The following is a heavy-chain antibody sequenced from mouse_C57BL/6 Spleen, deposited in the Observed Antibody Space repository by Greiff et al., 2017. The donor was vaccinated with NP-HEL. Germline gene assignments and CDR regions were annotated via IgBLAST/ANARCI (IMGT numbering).Heavy chain of an antibody. CDR1: DSPFGSFA. CDR3: ARQPYGYYFDY. Sequence: EVKLMESGGDLVKPGGSLKLPGAPPDSPFGSFARSWFGRPPNKRLGGVATISSGGSYTYYPDSVKGRFPISRDNAKNTLYLQMSSLKSEDTAMYYCARQPYGYYFDYWGQGTTLTVSS. J-gene: IGHJ2*01. CDR2: ISSGGSYT. V-gene: IGHV5-6*01. D-gene: IGHD1-2*01.